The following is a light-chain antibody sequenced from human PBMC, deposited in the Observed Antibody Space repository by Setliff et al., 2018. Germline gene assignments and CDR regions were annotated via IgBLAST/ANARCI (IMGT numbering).Light chain of an antibody. J-gene: IGLJ2*01. CDR3: QSYDSSPV. CDR2: GNS. V-gene: IGLV1-40*01. CDR1: SSNIGAGYD. Sequence: QSVLTQPPSVSGAPGQRVTISCTGSSSNIGAGYDVHWYQQLPGTAPKLLIYGNSNRPSGVPDRFSGSKSGTSVSLAITGLQAEDEADYYCQSYDSSPVFGGGTKGTVL.